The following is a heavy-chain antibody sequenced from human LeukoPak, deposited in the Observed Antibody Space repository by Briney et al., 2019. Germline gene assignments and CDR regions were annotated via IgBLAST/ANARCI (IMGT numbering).Heavy chain of an antibody. V-gene: IGHV1-69*13. CDR2: IIPIFGTA. CDR1: GNSISNYA. Sequence: SVKVSCKASGNSISNYAVSWVRQAPGQGFEWMGGIIPIFGTANYAQKFQGRVTITADESTSTAYMELSSLKSEDTAVYYCARDLETNYYDSSGYIWGQGTLVTVSS. J-gene: IGHJ4*02. CDR3: ARDLETNYYDSSGYI. D-gene: IGHD3-22*01.